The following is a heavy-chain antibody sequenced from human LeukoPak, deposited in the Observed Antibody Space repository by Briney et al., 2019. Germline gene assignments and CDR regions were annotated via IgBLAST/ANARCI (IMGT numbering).Heavy chain of an antibody. V-gene: IGHV3-9*03. CDR3: AKMSGYISGWIDY. CDR2: ITWNSGRI. Sequence: PGRSLRLSCAASGFTFNDFAMHWVRQAPGKGLEWVSGITWNSGRIAYADSVKGRFTISRDNAKNSLYLQMNSLRAEDMALYYCAKMSGYISGWIDYWGQGALVSVSS. J-gene: IGHJ4*02. D-gene: IGHD6-19*01. CDR1: GFTFNDFA.